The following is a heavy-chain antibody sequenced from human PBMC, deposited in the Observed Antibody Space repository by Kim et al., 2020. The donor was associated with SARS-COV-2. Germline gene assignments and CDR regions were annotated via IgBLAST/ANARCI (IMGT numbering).Heavy chain of an antibody. V-gene: IGHV1-58*01. J-gene: IGHJ4*02. Sequence: AQRFQERVTMTRDMSTSTAYRELSSLRSEDTAVYYCAARRGGYGYSPIDYWGQGTLVTVSS. D-gene: IGHD5-18*01. CDR3: AARRGGYGYSPIDY.